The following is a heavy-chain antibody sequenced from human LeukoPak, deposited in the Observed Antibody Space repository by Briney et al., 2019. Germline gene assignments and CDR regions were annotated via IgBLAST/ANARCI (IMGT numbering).Heavy chain of an antibody. D-gene: IGHD3-3*01. V-gene: IGHV3-53*01. Sequence: GGSLRLSCAASGFTGSNNYVSWVRQAPGMGLEWVSAIHSSGATCYADSVKGRFTISRDNTMNSLYLQMSSLRAEDTAVYYCATDRGWRTSGYYLYYFEYWGQGTLVTYSS. CDR2: IHSSGAT. CDR1: GFTGSNNY. CDR3: ATDRGWRTSGYYLYYFEY. J-gene: IGHJ4*02.